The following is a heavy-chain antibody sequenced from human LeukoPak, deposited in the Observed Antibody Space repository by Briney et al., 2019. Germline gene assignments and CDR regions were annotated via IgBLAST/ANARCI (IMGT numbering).Heavy chain of an antibody. D-gene: IGHD3-10*01. V-gene: IGHV3-33*01. CDR2: IWSDGSNK. J-gene: IGHJ4*02. CDR1: GFTFSDYG. Sequence: PGGSLRLSCAASGFTFSDYGIHWVRRAPGKGLEWVAVIWSDGSNKYYADSMKGRFTISRDNSRKTLYLQMNSLRVEDTAVYYCVRASGSFDYWGQGTLVTVSS. CDR3: VRASGSFDY.